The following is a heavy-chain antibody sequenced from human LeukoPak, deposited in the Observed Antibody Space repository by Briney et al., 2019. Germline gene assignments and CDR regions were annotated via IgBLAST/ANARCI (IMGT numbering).Heavy chain of an antibody. D-gene: IGHD3-9*01. CDR3: ARRVLLYDILTADSRYYYYYMDV. V-gene: IGHV1-8*01. CDR1: GYTFTSYD. J-gene: IGHJ6*03. Sequence: ASVKVSCKASGYTFTSYDINWVRQATGQGLEWMGWMNPNSGNTGYAQKFQGRATMTRNTSISTAYMELSSLRSEDTAVYYCARRVLLYDILTADSRYYYYYMDVWGRGTTVTISS. CDR2: MNPNSGNT.